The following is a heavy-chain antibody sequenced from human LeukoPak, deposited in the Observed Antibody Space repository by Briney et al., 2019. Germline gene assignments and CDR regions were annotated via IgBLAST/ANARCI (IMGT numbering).Heavy chain of an antibody. J-gene: IGHJ4*02. V-gene: IGHV3-21*01. CDR2: ISTSSSYI. CDR1: GFTFSNHN. Sequence: GGSLRLSCAASGFTFSNHNMNWVRQAPGKGLEWVSSISTSSSYIYYADSVKGRLTISRDNAKNSLYLQMNSLRAEDTAVYYCARVDPGSYLMFYYVDFWGQGTLVTVSS. D-gene: IGHD3-10*01. CDR3: ARVDPGSYLMFYYVDF.